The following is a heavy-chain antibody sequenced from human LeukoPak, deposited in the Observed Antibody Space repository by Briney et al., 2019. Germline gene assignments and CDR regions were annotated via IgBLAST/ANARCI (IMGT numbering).Heavy chain of an antibody. CDR1: GFTFRRYW. V-gene: IGHV3-7*01. D-gene: IGHD4-11*01. Sequence: GGSLRLSCAASGFTFRRYWMAWVRQAPGKGLEWVANIKEDGSDKYYVDSVKGRFTISRDNAKNSLYLQMNSLRAEDTAVYYCASYSNYAPWYFDLWGRGTLVTVSS. J-gene: IGHJ2*01. CDR2: IKEDGSDK. CDR3: ASYSNYAPWYFDL.